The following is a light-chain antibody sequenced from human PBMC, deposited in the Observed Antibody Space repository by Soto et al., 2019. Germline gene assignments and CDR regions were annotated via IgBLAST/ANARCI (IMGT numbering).Light chain of an antibody. Sequence: IVMTQSPATLSVSPGEGATLSCRASETISRDLAWYQLKPGQSPRLLIFGAFTRATGVPVRFSGSGSGTEFTLTVSSLQSEDVAVYFCQQYNKWPLTFGGGTRVEIK. J-gene: IGKJ4*01. V-gene: IGKV3D-15*01. CDR2: GAF. CDR3: QQYNKWPLT. CDR1: ETISRD.